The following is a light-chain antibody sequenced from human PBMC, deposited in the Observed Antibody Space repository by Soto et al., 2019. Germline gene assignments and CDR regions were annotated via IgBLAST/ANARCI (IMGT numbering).Light chain of an antibody. CDR2: TTN. CDR1: NSNIGNNT. J-gene: IGLJ2*01. V-gene: IGLV1-44*01. CDR3: AAWDDTLNGPV. Sequence: QPVLTQPPSASGSPGQRVSISCSGSNSNIGNNTVSWYRHLPGSAPRLLIYTTNQRASGVTDRFSGSRSATSASLAISGLQSEDEADYYCAAWDDTLNGPVFGGGTKVTVL.